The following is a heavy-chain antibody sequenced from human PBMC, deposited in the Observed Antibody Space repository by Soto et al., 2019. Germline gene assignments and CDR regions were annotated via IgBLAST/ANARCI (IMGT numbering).Heavy chain of an antibody. CDR3: AKDRGYSSSWPVFDY. D-gene: IGHD6-13*01. J-gene: IGHJ4*02. V-gene: IGHV3-23*01. CDR2: ISGSGGST. Sequence: PGGSLRLSCAASGFTFSSYAMSWVRQAPGKGLEWVSAISGSGGSTYYADSVKGRFTISRDNSKNTLYLQMNSLRAEDTAVYYCAKDRGYSSSWPVFDYWGQGTLVTVSS. CDR1: GFTFSSYA.